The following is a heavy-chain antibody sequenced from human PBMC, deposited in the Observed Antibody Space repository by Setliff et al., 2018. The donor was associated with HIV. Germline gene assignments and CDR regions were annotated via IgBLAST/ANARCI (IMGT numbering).Heavy chain of an antibody. V-gene: IGHV4-4*08. CDR3: ARDGYCGGDCYQDAFDI. D-gene: IGHD2-21*02. Sequence: SETLSXXXTVSGGSISSYYWSWIRQPPGKGLEWIGYIYTSGSTTYNPPLKSRVTISXHTSKNQFSLKLSSLHAADTAVYYCARDGYCGGDCYQDAFDIWGQGTMGTVSS. CDR1: GGSISSYY. CDR2: IYTSGST. J-gene: IGHJ3*02.